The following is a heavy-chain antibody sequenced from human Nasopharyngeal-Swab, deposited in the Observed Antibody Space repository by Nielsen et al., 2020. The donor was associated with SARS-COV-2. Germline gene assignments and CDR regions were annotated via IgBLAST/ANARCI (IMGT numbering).Heavy chain of an antibody. CDR2: IYHSGRT. Sequence: SETLSLTCAVSGGSFSDYNWSWIRQPPGKGLEWIRNIYHSGRTNYNPSLKSRLAISIDTSKKQFSLKLRSVTAADTAVYYCARPLRRVVPPTTWFGPWGQGTLVTVSS. D-gene: IGHD2-2*01. J-gene: IGHJ5*02. CDR3: ARPLRRVVPPTTWFGP. V-gene: IGHV4-34*01. CDR1: GGSFSDYN.